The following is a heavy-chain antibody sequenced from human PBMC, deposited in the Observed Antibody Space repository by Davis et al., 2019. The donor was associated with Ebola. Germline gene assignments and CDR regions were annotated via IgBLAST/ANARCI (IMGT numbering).Heavy chain of an antibody. V-gene: IGHV3-74*01. CDR3: TRPGYLSDAFDI. D-gene: IGHD1-1*01. CDR1: GFLYSGYW. CDR2: INSDGSST. J-gene: IGHJ3*02. Sequence: PGGSLRLSCAASGFLYSGYWMHWVRHAPGKGLVWVSRINSDGSSTSYADSVKGRFTISKDNVKNTLYLQMNSLRVEDTAMYYCTRPGYLSDAFDIWGQGTMVTVSS.